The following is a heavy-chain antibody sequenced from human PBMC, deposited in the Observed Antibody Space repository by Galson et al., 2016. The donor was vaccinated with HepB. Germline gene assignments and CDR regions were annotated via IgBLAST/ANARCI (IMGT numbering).Heavy chain of an antibody. V-gene: IGHV3-23*01. J-gene: IGHJ4*02. D-gene: IGHD2-8*02. CDR1: GFAFNTCA. CDR3: ATEDWWRFEY. Sequence: SLRLSCAASGFAFNTCALNWVRQAPGKGLEWVSAVSASGHRTYYADSAKGRFTISRDNAKNSLFLQMSSLRAEDTAVYYCATEDWWRFEYWGQGALVTVSS. CDR2: VSASGHRT.